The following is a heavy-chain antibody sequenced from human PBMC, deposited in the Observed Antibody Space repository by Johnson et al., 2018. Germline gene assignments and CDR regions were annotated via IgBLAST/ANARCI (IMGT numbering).Heavy chain of an antibody. CDR2: MSPKTGNT. J-gene: IGHJ2*01. CDR3: VRAEGLGSTYWFVGL. CDR1: GYIFTNFD. V-gene: IGHV1-8*01. Sequence: QVQLVESGAELKRPGASVTVSCKAFGYIFTNFDLNWVRQAPGQGLEWVGWMSPKTGNTGYAQKLQGRVTMTSNTYLGTAYMEMSGLGSEDTAVYYCVRAEGLGSTYWFVGLWGRGTLVTVSS. D-gene: IGHD1-26*01.